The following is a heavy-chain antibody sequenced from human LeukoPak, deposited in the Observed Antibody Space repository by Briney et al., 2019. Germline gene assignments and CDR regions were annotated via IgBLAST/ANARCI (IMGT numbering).Heavy chain of an antibody. CDR2: VYSGGTT. D-gene: IGHD4-17*01. CDR1: GFNVSSKY. J-gene: IGHJ6*02. Sequence: GGSLRLSCTASGFNVSSKYMTWVRQGPGKELESVSVVYSGGTTYHAESVKDRFTVSRDISKNTVFLQMNNLRVDDTGVYYCARDFYNHYGGGFVWGRGTTVTVSS. V-gene: IGHV3-66*01. CDR3: ARDFYNHYGGGFV.